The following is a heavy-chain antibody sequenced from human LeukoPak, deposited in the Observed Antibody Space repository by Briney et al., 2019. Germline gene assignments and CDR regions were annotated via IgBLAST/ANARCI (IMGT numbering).Heavy chain of an antibody. J-gene: IGHJ6*03. D-gene: IGHD3-22*01. Sequence: GGSLGLSCAASGFTFSSYWMSWVRQAPGKGLEWVANIKQDGSEKYYVDSVKGRFTISRDNAKNSLYLQMNSLRAEDTAVYYCARDWFDSSGYWPYYYYYYMDVWGKGTTVTVSS. CDR2: IKQDGSEK. CDR3: ARDWFDSSGYWPYYYYYYMDV. V-gene: IGHV3-7*01. CDR1: GFTFSSYW.